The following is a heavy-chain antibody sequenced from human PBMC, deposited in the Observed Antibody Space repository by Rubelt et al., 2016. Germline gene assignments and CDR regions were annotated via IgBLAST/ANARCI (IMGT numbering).Heavy chain of an antibody. J-gene: IGHJ4*02. D-gene: IGHD5-24*01. CDR1: GGSISGQY. CDR3: ARVAAYKELDS. Sequence: QVQLQESGPGLVKPSETLSLTCTVSGGSISGQYWNWIRQAPGKGLEWLGYVYSTGTTNCNPSLKSRVTISVDTSKNQFSLKLSSVTAADTAVYYCARVAAYKELDSWGQGTQVTVSS. CDR2: VYSTGTT. V-gene: IGHV4-59*11.